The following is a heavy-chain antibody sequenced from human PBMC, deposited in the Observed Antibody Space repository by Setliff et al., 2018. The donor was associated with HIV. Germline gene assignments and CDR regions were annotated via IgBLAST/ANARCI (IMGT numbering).Heavy chain of an antibody. D-gene: IGHD3-16*01. V-gene: IGHV4-4*08. J-gene: IGHJ6*03. Sequence: SETLSLTCSVSSGSVSGYYWGWIRQPPGKKLEWIGYIHSSGSTIYSASLKSRVSISVDTSKSQVSLRLSSVTAADTAVYHCSRVSYYMDVWGKGTTVTVSS. CDR3: SRVSYYMDV. CDR2: IHSSGST. CDR1: SGSVSGYY.